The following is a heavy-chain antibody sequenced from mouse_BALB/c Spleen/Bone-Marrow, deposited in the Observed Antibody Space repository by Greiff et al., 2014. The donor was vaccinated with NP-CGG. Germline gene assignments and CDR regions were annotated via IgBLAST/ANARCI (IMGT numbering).Heavy chain of an antibody. CDR2: IYPYNGGT. Sequence: EVQLQQSGPELVKPGASVKISCKASGYTFTDYNMHWVKQSHGKSLEWIGYIYPYNGGTVNKQKFKSKATLTVDNSSSTANMELRSLTSEDSAVYYCARGAAYGYYLGLAYWGQGTLVTVSA. CDR1: GYTFTDYN. D-gene: IGHD2-3*01. J-gene: IGHJ3*01. V-gene: IGHV1S29*02. CDR3: ARGAAYGYYLGLAY.